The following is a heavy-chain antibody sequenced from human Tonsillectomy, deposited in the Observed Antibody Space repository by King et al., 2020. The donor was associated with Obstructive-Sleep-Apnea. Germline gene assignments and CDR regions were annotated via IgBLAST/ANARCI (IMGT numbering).Heavy chain of an antibody. V-gene: IGHV3-30-3*01. CDR2: ISYDGSNK. J-gene: IGHJ4*02. D-gene: IGHD4-17*01. Sequence: VQLVESGGGGVQPGRSLRLSCAASGFTFSSYAMHWVRQAPGKGLEWVAVISYDGSNKYYTDSGKGRFTISRDNSKNTLYLQMNSLRAEDTAVYYCARERTVTPDYWGQGTLVTVSS. CDR3: ARERTVTPDY. CDR1: GFTFSSYA.